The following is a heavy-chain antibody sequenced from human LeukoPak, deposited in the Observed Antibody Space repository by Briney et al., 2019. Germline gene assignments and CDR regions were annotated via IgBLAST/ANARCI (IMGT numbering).Heavy chain of an antibody. D-gene: IGHD6-19*01. CDR3: ARRSSGWCFDY. CDR1: GGSFSGYY. V-gene: IGHV4-34*01. CDR2: INHSGST. J-gene: IGHJ4*02. Sequence: SETLSLTCAVYGGSFSGYYWSWLRQPPGKGLEWIGEINHSGSTNYNPSLKSRVTISVDTSKNQFSLKLSSVTAADTAVYYCARRSSGWCFDYWGQGTLVTVSS.